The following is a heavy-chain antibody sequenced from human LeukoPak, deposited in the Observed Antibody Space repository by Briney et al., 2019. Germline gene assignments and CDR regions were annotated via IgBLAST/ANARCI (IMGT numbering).Heavy chain of an antibody. V-gene: IGHV3-23*01. J-gene: IGHJ4*02. Sequence: GGSLRLSCAASGFTFSSYAMHWVRQAPGKGLEWVSAISGSGGSTYYADSVKGRFTISRDNSKNTLYLQMNSLRAEDTAVYYCAKGSSSYSGWLFDYWGQGTLVTVSS. CDR2: ISGSGGST. D-gene: IGHD5-12*01. CDR1: GFTFSSYA. CDR3: AKGSSSYSGWLFDY.